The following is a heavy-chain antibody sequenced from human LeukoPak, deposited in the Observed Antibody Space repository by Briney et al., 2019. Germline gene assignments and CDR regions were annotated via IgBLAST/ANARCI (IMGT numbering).Heavy chain of an antibody. CDR1: GGSISSYY. J-gene: IGHJ5*02. Sequence: PSETLSLTCTVSGGSISSYYWTWVRQPAGKGLKWIGNINYSGNTNYNPSLKSRVTISVDTSKNQFSLQLSSVTAADTAVYYCARHRPGERRFDPWGQGTLVTVSS. D-gene: IGHD3-16*01. V-gene: IGHV4-59*08. CDR3: ARHRPGERRFDP. CDR2: INYSGNT.